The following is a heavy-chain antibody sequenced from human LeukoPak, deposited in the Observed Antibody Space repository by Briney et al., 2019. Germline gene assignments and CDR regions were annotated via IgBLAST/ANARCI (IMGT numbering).Heavy chain of an antibody. Sequence: PGGPLRLSCAASGFTFSNYGMHWVRQAPGKGLEWVAVISYDGSNKYYADSVKGRFTISRDNSKNTLYLQMNSLRAEDTAVYYCARDRYGDYALDYWGQGTLVTVSS. CDR3: ARDRYGDYALDY. CDR1: GFTFSNYG. J-gene: IGHJ4*02. V-gene: IGHV3-30*19. D-gene: IGHD4-17*01. CDR2: ISYDGSNK.